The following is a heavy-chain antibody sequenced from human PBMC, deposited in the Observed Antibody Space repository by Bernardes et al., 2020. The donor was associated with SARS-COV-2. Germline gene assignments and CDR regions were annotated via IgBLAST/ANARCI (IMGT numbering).Heavy chain of an antibody. Sequence: SETLSLTCTVSGGSISSSSYYWGWIRQPPGKGLEWIGYVSYSGNTDYSPSLRSRITISLDTSKAQFSLSLISVTAADTAVYYCARSLFEGARGFDPWGQGALVIVSS. J-gene: IGHJ5*02. V-gene: IGHV4-61*05. CDR2: VSYSGNT. CDR3: ARSLFEGARGFDP. D-gene: IGHD3-16*01. CDR1: GGSISSSSYY.